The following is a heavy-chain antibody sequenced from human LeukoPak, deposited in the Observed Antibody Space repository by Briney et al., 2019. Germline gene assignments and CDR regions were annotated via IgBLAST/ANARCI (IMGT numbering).Heavy chain of an antibody. CDR3: ARAAYSGSYHSDY. D-gene: IGHD1-26*01. CDR2: IYYSGST. J-gene: IGHJ4*02. CDR1: GGSVNSGSYY. V-gene: IGHV4-61*01. Sequence: SQTLSLTCTVSGGSVNSGSYYWNWIRQPPGKGLEWIGYIYYSGSTNYNPSLKSRVTISVDTSKNQFSLKLSSVTAADTAVYYCARAAYSGSYHSDYWGQGTLVTVSS.